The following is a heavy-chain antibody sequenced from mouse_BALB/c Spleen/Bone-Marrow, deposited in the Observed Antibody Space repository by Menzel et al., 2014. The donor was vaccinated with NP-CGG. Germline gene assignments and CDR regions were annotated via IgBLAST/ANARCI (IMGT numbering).Heavy chain of an antibody. CDR2: IDPANGNT. CDR1: GFNIKDTY. V-gene: IGHV14-3*02. J-gene: IGHJ2*01. D-gene: IGHD1-1*01. CDR3: ARIYYYGRGYFDY. Sequence: EVQLQQSGAELVKPGASVKLSCTASGFNIKDTYMHWVKQRPEQGLEWIGRIDPANGNTKYDPKFQGKATITADTSSNTAYLQLSRLTSEDTAVYYCARIYYYGRGYFDYWGQGATLTVSS.